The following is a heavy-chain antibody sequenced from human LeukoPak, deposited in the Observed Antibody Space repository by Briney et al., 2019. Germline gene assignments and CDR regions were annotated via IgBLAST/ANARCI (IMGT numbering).Heavy chain of an antibody. CDR1: GFTFSSYA. D-gene: IGHD7-27*01. CDR2: ISGSGDNT. J-gene: IGHJ4*02. Sequence: PGGPLRLSCAASGFTFSSYAMNWVRQAPGKGLGWISSISGSGDNTYYADSVRGRFTISRDNSKNTLYLQMNSLRAEDTAVYYCARDLNWETYWGQGTLVSVSS. V-gene: IGHV3-23*01. CDR3: ARDLNWETY.